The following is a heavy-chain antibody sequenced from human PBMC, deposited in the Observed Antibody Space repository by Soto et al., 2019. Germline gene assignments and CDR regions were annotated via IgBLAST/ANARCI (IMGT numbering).Heavy chain of an antibody. J-gene: IGHJ6*03. CDR1: GYTFTSYG. V-gene: IGHV1-18*01. CDR2: ISAYNGNT. CDR3: ARGLIAAAGHNYYYYYYMDV. D-gene: IGHD6-13*01. Sequence: GASVKVSCKASGYTFTSYGISWVRQAPGQGLEWMGWISAYNGNTNYAQKLQGRVTMTTDTSTSTAYMELRSLRSDDTAVYYCARGLIAAAGHNYYYYYYMDVWGQGTTVTVSS.